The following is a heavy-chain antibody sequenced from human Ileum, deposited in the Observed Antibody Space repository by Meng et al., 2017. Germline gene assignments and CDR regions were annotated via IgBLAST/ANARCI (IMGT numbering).Heavy chain of an antibody. CDR1: GGSFSSDNYY. Sequence: QVQLQESGPGLVKPSQTLSRTCSFSGGSFSSDNYYWTWIRQTPGKGLEWIGLTYYNGSPFYNPSLRSRVTISVDTSKDQFSLKLTSVTAADTAVYYCARERRHYYGSGSFDYWGQGILVTVSS. CDR2: TYYNGSP. J-gene: IGHJ4*02. CDR3: ARERRHYYGSGSFDY. D-gene: IGHD3-10*01. V-gene: IGHV4-30-4*01.